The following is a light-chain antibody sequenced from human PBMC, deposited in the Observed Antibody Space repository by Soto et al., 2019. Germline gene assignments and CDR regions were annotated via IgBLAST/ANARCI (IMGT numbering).Light chain of an antibody. CDR1: QSVSSY. Sequence: EIVMKQSAATLSLSPGERATLSCRASQSVSSYLAWYQQKPGQAPRLLIYGASSRATGSPDRFSGSGSGTDFTLTISRLEPEDFAVYYCHQRSSWPLTVGGGAKV. V-gene: IGKV3-11*01. J-gene: IGKJ4*01. CDR3: HQRSSWPLT. CDR2: GAS.